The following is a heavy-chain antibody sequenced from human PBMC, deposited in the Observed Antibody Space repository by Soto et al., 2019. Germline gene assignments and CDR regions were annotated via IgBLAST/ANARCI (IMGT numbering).Heavy chain of an antibody. D-gene: IGHD4-17*01. V-gene: IGHV4-59*01. J-gene: IGHJ4*02. CDR1: GGSISSYY. CDR3: VRVMPQFDYGDYYFDY. Sequence: PSETLSLTCTVSGGSISSYYWSWIRQPPGKGLEWIGYIYYSGSTNYNPSLKSRVTISVDTSKNQFSLKLSSVTAADTAVYYCVRVMPQFDYGDYYFDYWGQGTLVTVSS. CDR2: IYYSGST.